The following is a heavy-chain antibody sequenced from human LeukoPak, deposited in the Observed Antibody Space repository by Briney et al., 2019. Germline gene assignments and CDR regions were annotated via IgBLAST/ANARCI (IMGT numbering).Heavy chain of an antibody. V-gene: IGHV4-4*07. CDR2: IYTSGST. CDR1: GGSISSYY. Sequence: PSETLSLTCTVSGGSISSYYWIWLRQPAGKGLEWIGRIYTSGSTNHNPSLQRRVTMSVDTSKNQFSLKLSSVTAADTAVYYCARDLYYYGSGSSYFDYWGQGTLVTVSS. CDR3: ARDLYYYGSGSSYFDY. J-gene: IGHJ4*02. D-gene: IGHD3-10*01.